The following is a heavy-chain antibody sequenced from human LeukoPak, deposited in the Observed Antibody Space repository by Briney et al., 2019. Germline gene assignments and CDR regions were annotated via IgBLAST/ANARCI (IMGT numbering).Heavy chain of an antibody. V-gene: IGHV3-7*01. CDR3: ARSRAAAGLDY. CDR2: IKQDGSEK. D-gene: IGHD6-13*01. Sequence: PGGSLRLSCAASGFTFSSYWMSWVRQAPGKGLEWVDNIKQDGSEKYYVDSVKGRFTISRDNAKNSLYLQMNSLRAEDTTVYYCARSRAAAGLDYWGQGTLVTVSS. CDR1: GFTFSSYW. J-gene: IGHJ4*02.